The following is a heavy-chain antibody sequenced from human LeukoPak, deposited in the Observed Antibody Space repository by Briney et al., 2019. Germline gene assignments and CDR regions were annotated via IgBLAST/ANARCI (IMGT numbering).Heavy chain of an antibody. D-gene: IGHD3-22*01. V-gene: IGHV3-53*01. J-gene: IGHJ4*02. CDR1: GFSVRDSY. CDR2: IYGDDIT. Sequence: GGSLRLSCAVSGFSVRDSYLNWVRQAPGQGLEWVSIIYGDDITWYAASVGGRFTISRDNAKNTVYLQMNSLRVEDTAVYYCARVYETNGYLYWGQGSPVTVSS. CDR3: ARVYETNGYLY.